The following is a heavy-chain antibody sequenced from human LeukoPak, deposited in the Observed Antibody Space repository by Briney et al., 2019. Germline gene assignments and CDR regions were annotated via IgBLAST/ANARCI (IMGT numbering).Heavy chain of an antibody. V-gene: IGHV4-38-2*01. J-gene: IGHJ3*02. CDR2: IYHSGST. CDR3: ARVRPYYYDSSGYYPHDAFDI. D-gene: IGHD3-22*01. Sequence: NPSETLSLTCVVSGYSISSGYYWGWIRQPPGKGLEWIRSIYHSGSTYYNPSLKSRVTISVDTSKNQFSLKLSSVTAADTAVYYCARVRPYYYDSSGYYPHDAFDIWGQGTMVTVSS. CDR1: GYSISSGYY.